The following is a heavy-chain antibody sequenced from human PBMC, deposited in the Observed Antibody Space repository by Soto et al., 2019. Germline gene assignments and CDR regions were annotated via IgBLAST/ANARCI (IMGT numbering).Heavy chain of an antibody. Sequence: QVQLVESGGGVVQPGRSLRLSCAASGFTFSSYAMHWVRQAPGKGLEWVAVISYDGSNKYYADSVKGRFTISRDNSKNTLYLQMNSLRAEDTAVYYCARDKQRLAAALWYWGQGTLVTVSS. CDR3: ARDKQRLAAALWY. D-gene: IGHD6-13*01. CDR1: GFTFSSYA. CDR2: ISYDGSNK. V-gene: IGHV3-30-3*01. J-gene: IGHJ4*02.